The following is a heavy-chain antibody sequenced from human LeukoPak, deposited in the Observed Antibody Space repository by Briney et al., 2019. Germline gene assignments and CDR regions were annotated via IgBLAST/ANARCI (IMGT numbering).Heavy chain of an antibody. CDR1: GFTFSSYS. CDR2: ISSSSSTI. CDR3: AKGRSAWTSGGDH. V-gene: IGHV3-48*01. D-gene: IGHD3-3*01. J-gene: IGHJ4*02. Sequence: GGSLRLSCAASGFTFSSYSMNWVRQAPGKGLEWVSYISSSSSTIYYADSVKGRFTISRDNSRSTLSLYMNSLRVEDMAVYYCAKGRSAWTSGGDHWGQGTQVTVSS.